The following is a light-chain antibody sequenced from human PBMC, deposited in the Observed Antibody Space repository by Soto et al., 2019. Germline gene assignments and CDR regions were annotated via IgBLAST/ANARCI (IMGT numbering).Light chain of an antibody. V-gene: IGLV2-8*01. CDR1: GSDVGGYNY. CDR2: EVT. CDR3: SSYAGYSYAV. Sequence: QSALTQPPSASGSPGQSVTISCTGTGSDVGGYNYVSWYQQHPGKAPKLIIYEVTERPSGVPDRFSGSKSANTASLTVSGLQAEDEGEYYCSSYAGYSYAVFGGGTQLTVL. J-gene: IGLJ7*01.